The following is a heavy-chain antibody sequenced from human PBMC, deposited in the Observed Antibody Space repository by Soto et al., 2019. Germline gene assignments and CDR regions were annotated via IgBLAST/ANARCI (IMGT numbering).Heavy chain of an antibody. V-gene: IGHV3-23*01. CDR1: GFTFSSYA. CDR2: ISGSGGST. Sequence: GGSLRLSCAASGFTFSSYAMSWVRQAPGKGLEWVSAISGSGGSTYYADSVKGRFTISRDSSKNTLYLQMNSLRAEDTAVYYCAKDRGYSYGYSYYYYRMDVWGQGTTVTVSS. CDR3: AKDRGYSYGYSYYYYRMDV. D-gene: IGHD5-18*01. J-gene: IGHJ6*02.